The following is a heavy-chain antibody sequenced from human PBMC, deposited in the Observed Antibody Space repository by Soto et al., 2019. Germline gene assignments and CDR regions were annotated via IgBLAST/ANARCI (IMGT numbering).Heavy chain of an antibody. CDR2: ISGSGGST. D-gene: IGHD2-15*01. Sequence: PGGSLRLSCVASGFTFSSYAMSWVRQAPGKGLEWVSAISGSGGSTYYADSVKGRFTISRDNSKNTLYLQMNSLRAEDTAVYYCAASQIDCSGGSCYRYYFDYWGQGTLVTVSS. CDR3: AASQIDCSGGSCYRYYFDY. V-gene: IGHV3-23*01. CDR1: GFTFSSYA. J-gene: IGHJ4*02.